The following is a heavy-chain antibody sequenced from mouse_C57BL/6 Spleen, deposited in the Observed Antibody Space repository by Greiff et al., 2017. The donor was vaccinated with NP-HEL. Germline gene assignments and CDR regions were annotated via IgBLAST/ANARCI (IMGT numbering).Heavy chain of an antibody. V-gene: IGHV1-19*01. CDR2: INPYNGGT. CDR3: ARDYYGSSIYAMDY. Sequence: EVQLQQSGPVLVKPGASVKMSCKASGYTFTDYYMNWVKQSHGKSLEWIGVINPYNGGTSYNQKFKGKATLTVDKSSSTAYMELNSLPSEDSAVYYCARDYYGSSIYAMDYWGQGTSVTVSS. J-gene: IGHJ4*01. D-gene: IGHD1-1*01. CDR1: GYTFTDYY.